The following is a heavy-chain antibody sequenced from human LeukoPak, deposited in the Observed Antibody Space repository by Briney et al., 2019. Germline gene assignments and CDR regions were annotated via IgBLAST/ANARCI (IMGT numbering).Heavy chain of an antibody. Sequence: PGGSLRLSCAASGIIFSNYVMSWVRQAPGKGLEWVAVISHDGSNTDYTDSVKGRFTISRDNSKNTLYLQMNSLRAEDTAVYYCAKEMKPWMHFDYWGQGTLVTVSS. CDR2: ISHDGSNT. CDR3: AKEMKPWMHFDY. J-gene: IGHJ4*02. CDR1: GIIFSNYV. V-gene: IGHV3-30*18. D-gene: IGHD5-12*01.